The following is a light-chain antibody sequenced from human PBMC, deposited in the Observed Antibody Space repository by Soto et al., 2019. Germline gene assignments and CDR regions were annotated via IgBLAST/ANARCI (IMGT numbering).Light chain of an antibody. J-gene: IGKJ4*01. Sequence: DIVLTQYPGTLSLSPGERATLSCRTSDSFNSNYLAWYQQRPGLAPRLLIYGASTRATGIPDRFSGSGSGTDFTLTISRLEPEDFAVYYCQQYGSPLTFGGGTKVEIK. CDR2: GAS. CDR1: DSFNSNY. CDR3: QQYGSPLT. V-gene: IGKV3-20*01.